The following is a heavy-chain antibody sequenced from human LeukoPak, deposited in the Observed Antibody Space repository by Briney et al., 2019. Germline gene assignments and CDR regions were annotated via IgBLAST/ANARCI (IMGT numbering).Heavy chain of an antibody. J-gene: IGHJ6*02. D-gene: IGHD5-12*01. Sequence: ASVTVSCKASGYTFTSYAMNWVRQAPGQGLEWMGWINTNTGNPTYAQGFTGRFIFSLDTSVSTAYLQISSLKAEDTAVYYCAGDMKVATISPFYYYYGMDVWGQGTTVTVSS. V-gene: IGHV7-4-1*02. CDR2: INTNTGNP. CDR1: GYTFTSYA. CDR3: AGDMKVATISPFYYYYGMDV.